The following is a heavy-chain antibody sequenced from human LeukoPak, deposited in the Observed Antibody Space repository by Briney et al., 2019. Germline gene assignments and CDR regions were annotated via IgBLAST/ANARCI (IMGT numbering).Heavy chain of an antibody. J-gene: IGHJ4*02. D-gene: IGHD6-19*01. CDR2: ISSSGSTI. Sequence: QSGGSLRLSCAASGFTFSSYEMNWVRQAPGKGLEWVSYISSSGSTIYYADSVKGRFTISRDNSKNTLYLQTNSLRAEDTSIYYCAKDQGSGAFEYWGQGTLVTVSS. CDR1: GFTFSSYE. CDR3: AKDQGSGAFEY. V-gene: IGHV3-48*03.